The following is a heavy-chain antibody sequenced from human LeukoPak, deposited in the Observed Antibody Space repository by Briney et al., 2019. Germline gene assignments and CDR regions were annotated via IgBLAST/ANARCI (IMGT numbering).Heavy chain of an antibody. J-gene: IGHJ1*01. Sequence: GASVKVSCKASGYTFTGYYMHWVRQAPGQGLEWMGWINPDSGGTNYGKNFQGRVTMTRDTPISIVYMEMNRLRSDDTAVYYCARVKERTKATIPDYFQHWGQGTLVTVSS. CDR2: INPDSGGT. CDR1: GYTFTGYY. CDR3: ARVKERTKATIPDYFQH. V-gene: IGHV1-2*02. D-gene: IGHD4-17*01.